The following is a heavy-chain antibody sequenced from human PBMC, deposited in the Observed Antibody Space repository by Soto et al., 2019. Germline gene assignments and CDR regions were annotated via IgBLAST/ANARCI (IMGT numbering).Heavy chain of an antibody. Sequence: QAQLVESGGGVVQPGRSLRLSCVDSGFTFSSYGMHWVRQAPGKGLEWVAGISYDGRNEFYEDSVKGRFTIARDNSKRTLYLLMISLRPEDTAMYYFAKDGYYYDSRGYYVWDHWGQGALVIVSS. J-gene: IGHJ4*02. V-gene: IGHV3-30*18. CDR1: GFTFSSYG. CDR3: AKDGYYYDSRGYYVWDH. CDR2: ISYDGRNE. D-gene: IGHD3-22*01.